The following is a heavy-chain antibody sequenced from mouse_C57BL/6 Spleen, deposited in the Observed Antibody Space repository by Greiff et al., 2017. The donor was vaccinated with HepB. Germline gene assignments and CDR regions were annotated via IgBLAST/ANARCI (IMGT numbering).Heavy chain of an antibody. CDR2: INPNNGGT. CDR1: GYTFTDYY. J-gene: IGHJ2*01. Sequence: EVQLQQSGPELVKPGASVKISCKASGYTFTDYYMNWVKQSHGKSLEWIGDINPNNGGTSYNQKFKGKATLTVDKSSSTAYMELRSLTSEDSAVYYCARRKVWVFDYWGQGTTLTVSS. D-gene: IGHD1-3*01. CDR3: ARRKVWVFDY. V-gene: IGHV1-26*01.